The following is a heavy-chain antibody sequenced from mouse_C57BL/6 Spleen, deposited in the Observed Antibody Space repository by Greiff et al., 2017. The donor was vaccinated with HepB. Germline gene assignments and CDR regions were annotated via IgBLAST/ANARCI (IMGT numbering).Heavy chain of an antibody. CDR2: IYPGDGDT. J-gene: IGHJ3*01. CDR3: ATYDYEGAWFAY. D-gene: IGHD2-4*01. CDR1: GYAFSSSW. V-gene: IGHV1-82*01. Sequence: QVQLQQSGPELVKPGASVKISCKASGYAFSSSWMNWVKQRPGTGLEWIGRIYPGDGDTNYNGKFKGKATLTADKSSSTAYMQLSSLTSEDSAVYFCATYDYEGAWFAYWGQGTLVTVSA.